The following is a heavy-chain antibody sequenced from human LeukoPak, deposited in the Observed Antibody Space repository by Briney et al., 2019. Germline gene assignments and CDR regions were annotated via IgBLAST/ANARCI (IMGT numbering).Heavy chain of an antibody. J-gene: IGHJ6*02. V-gene: IGHV4-59*01. Sequence: PSETLSLTCTVSGGSISSYYWSWIRQPPGKGLEWIGYIYYSGSTNYNPSLKSRVTISVDTSKNQFSLKLSSVTAADTAVYYCARDRPVFSGSPYYYGMDVWGQGTAVTVSS. D-gene: IGHD1-26*01. CDR3: ARDRPVFSGSPYYYGMDV. CDR1: GGSISSYY. CDR2: IYYSGST.